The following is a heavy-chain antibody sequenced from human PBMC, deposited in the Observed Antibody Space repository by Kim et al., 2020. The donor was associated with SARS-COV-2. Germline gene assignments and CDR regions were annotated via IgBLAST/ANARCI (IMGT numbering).Heavy chain of an antibody. D-gene: IGHD3-22*01. CDR3: ARNSYFYYDSSGYYVDY. Sequence: ASVKVSCKASGYTFTSYGISWVRQAPGQGLEWMGWISAYNGNTNYAQKLQGRVTMTTDTSTSTAYMELRSLRSDDTAVYYCARNSYFYYDSSGYYVDYWGQGTLVTVSS. CDR1: GYTFTSYG. CDR2: ISAYNGNT. J-gene: IGHJ4*02. V-gene: IGHV1-18*04.